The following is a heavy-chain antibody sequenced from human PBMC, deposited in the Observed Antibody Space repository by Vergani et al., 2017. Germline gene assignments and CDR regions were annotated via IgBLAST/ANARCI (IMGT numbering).Heavy chain of an antibody. CDR2: IFYTGTS. J-gene: IGHJ6*02. CDR3: AALGILTGYPLPYYYYGMDV. CDR1: GTSISGSSDY. Sequence: QLQLQESGPGLLKPSETLSLTCSVSGTSISGSSDYWGWIRQPPGKGLEWIGSIFYTGTSYYNPSLESRATNSVDTSKNQFSLKLKSVTAADTAVYYCAALGILTGYPLPYYYYGMDVWGQGP. D-gene: IGHD3-9*01. V-gene: IGHV4-39*01.